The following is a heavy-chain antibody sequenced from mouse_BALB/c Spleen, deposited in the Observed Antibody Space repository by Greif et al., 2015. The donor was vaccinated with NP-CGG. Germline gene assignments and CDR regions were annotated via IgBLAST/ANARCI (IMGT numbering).Heavy chain of an antibody. CDR3: ATTVVATNY. V-gene: IGHV5-6-3*01. CDR1: GFTFSSYG. D-gene: IGHD1-1*01. J-gene: IGHJ2*01. Sequence: EVHLVESGGGLVQPRGSLKLSCAASGFTFSSYGMSWVRQTPDKRLELVATINSNGGSTYYPDSVKGRFTISRDNAKNTLYLQMSSLKSEDTAMYYCATTVVATNYWGQGTTLTVSS. CDR2: INSNGGST.